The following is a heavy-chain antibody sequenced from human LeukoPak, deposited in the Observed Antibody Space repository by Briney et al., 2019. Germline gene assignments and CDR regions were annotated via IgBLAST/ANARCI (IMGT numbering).Heavy chain of an antibody. D-gene: IGHD5-18*01. Sequence: SETLSLTCTVSGGSISSSSYYWGWIRQPPGKGLEWIGSIYYSGSTYYNPSLKSRVTISVDTSKNLFSLKLSSVTAADTAVYYCARAWIQLWLRGWFDPWGQGTLVTVSS. CDR2: IYYSGST. V-gene: IGHV4-39*01. J-gene: IGHJ5*02. CDR3: ARAWIQLWLRGWFDP. CDR1: GGSISSSSYY.